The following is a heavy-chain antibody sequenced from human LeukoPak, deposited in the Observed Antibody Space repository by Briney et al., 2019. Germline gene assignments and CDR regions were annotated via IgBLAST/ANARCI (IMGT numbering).Heavy chain of an antibody. Sequence: SETLSLTCSVSGGSIRSSSYFWAWIRQPPGKGLEWIGNIYYTGSTYSNVPLRSRVAISVDTSKNQFSLRLSSVTAADTAVYYCARADAIFGVVMRSQRFDPWGQGTLVTVSS. CDR2: IYYTGST. D-gene: IGHD3-3*01. V-gene: IGHV4-39*01. CDR3: ARADAIFGVVMRSQRFDP. CDR1: GGSIRSSSYF. J-gene: IGHJ5*02.